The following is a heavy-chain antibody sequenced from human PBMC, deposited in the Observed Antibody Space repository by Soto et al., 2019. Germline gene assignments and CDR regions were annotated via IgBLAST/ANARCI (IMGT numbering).Heavy chain of an antibody. D-gene: IGHD3-16*02. V-gene: IGHV3-23*01. CDR2: ISGSGGST. Sequence: GGSLRLSCAASGFTFSSYAMSWVRQAPGKGLEWVSAISGSGGSTYYADSVKGRFTNSRDNSKNTLYLQMNSLRAEDTAVYYCAKDGYDYIWGSYRQGYFQHWGQGTLVTVSS. J-gene: IGHJ1*01. CDR1: GFTFSSYA. CDR3: AKDGYDYIWGSYRQGYFQH.